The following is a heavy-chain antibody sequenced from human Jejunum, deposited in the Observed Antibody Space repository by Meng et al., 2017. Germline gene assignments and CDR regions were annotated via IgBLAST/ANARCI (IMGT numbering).Heavy chain of an antibody. J-gene: IGHJ4*02. CDR1: GDSVSSDNYY. D-gene: IGHD1-26*01. V-gene: IGHV4-61*01. CDR3: ARVILYSGSYYFDS. Sequence: VGPVESGPGLVRPEETMSLHCTVSGDSVSSDNYYGSWLLQPAGKGLEWIGYIYFSGSTDHNSSLKSRVTMSVDTSRNQFSLNLSSVTAADTAVYYCARVILYSGSYYFDSWGQGTLVTVSS. CDR2: IYFSGST.